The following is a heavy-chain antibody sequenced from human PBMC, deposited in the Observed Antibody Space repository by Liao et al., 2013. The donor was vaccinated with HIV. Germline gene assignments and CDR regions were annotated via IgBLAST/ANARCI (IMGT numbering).Heavy chain of an antibody. CDR2: IYASGNT. CDR3: ARVFTTNWDWYFDL. CDR1: GGSISSGTYY. V-gene: IGHV4-61*02. Sequence: QVQLQESGPGLVKPSETLSLTCTVSGGSISSGTYYWSWIRLPAGKGLEWIGRIYASGNTKYNPSLESRVTISVDTSKNQFSLKLSSVTAADTAVYYCARVFTTNWDWYFDLWGRGTLVTVSS. J-gene: IGHJ2*01. D-gene: IGHD7-27*01.